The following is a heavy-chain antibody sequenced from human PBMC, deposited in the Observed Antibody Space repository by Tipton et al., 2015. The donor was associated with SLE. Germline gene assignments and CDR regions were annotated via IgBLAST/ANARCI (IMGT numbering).Heavy chain of an antibody. Sequence: TLSLTCTVSGGSISSGNYWSWIRQPAGKGLEWIGYIYTSGSTNYNPSLKSRVTISVDTSKNQFSLKLSSVTAADTAVYYCARVKPNSYHDAFDIWGQGTMIPSLQ. D-gene: IGHD5-18*01. J-gene: IGHJ3*02. CDR2: IYTSGST. CDR3: ARVKPNSYHDAFDI. CDR1: GGSISSGNY. V-gene: IGHV4-61*09.